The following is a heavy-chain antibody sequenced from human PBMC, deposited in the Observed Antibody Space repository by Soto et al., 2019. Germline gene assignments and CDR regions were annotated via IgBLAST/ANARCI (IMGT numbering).Heavy chain of an antibody. CDR2: ISYDGSNK. D-gene: IGHD5-18*01. CDR1: GFTFISYA. Sequence: GGSLRLSCAASGFTFISYAMHWVLQAPGKGLEWVAVISYDGSNKYYADSVKGRFTISRDNSKNTLYLQMNSLRAEDTAVYYCAKDCGYSYGSGYYYYGMDVWGQGTTVTVSS. V-gene: IGHV3-30-3*01. J-gene: IGHJ6*02. CDR3: AKDCGYSYGSGYYYYGMDV.